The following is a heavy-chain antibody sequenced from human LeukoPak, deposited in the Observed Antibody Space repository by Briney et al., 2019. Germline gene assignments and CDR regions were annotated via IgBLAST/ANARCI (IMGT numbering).Heavy chain of an antibody. CDR3: ARSFIGGPLYSSSWYGQSVFDY. V-gene: IGHV4-59*08. J-gene: IGHJ4*02. CDR1: GGSIGTYY. D-gene: IGHD6-13*01. CDR2: IYYNGHT. Sequence: SETLSLTCTVSGGSIGTYYWSWIRQPPGKGLEWIGYIYYNGHTDYNPSLRSRVTISVHTSKNQFSLKLSSVTAADTAVYYCARSFIGGPLYSSSWYGQSVFDYRGQGTLVTVSS.